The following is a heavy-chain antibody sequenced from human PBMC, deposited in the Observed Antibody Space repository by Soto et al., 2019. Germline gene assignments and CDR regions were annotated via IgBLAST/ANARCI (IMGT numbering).Heavy chain of an antibody. CDR3: ARDYSYQRAMDV. D-gene: IGHD2-15*01. V-gene: IGHV3-30-3*01. Sequence: GGSLRLSCAASGFTFSNFAMYWVRQAPGKGLEWVTVISYDGSHKYYADSVKGRFTISRDNSKNTLYLQMDNLRAEDSAVYFCARDYSYQRAMDVWGQGTTVTVSS. CDR2: ISYDGSHK. CDR1: GFTFSNFA. J-gene: IGHJ6*02.